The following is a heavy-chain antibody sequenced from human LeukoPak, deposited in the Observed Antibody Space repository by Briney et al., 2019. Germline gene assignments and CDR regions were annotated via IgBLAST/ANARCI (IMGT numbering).Heavy chain of an antibody. J-gene: IGHJ6*02. V-gene: IGHV3-74*01. CDR2: IKSDGSST. CDR1: AFIFSSYW. CDR3: ARTYGMDV. Sequence: GGSLRLSCAASAFIFSSYWMHWVRQAPGKGLVWVARIKSDGSSTSYADSVKGRFTISRDNAKNTLYLQMNSLRAEDTAVYYCARTYGMDVWGQGTTVTVSS.